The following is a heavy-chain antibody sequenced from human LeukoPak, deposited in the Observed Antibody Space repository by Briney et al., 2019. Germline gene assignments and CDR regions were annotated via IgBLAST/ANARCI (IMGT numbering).Heavy chain of an antibody. CDR3: VKDGGYCSSTSCYTVPAQH. CDR1: GFTFNSYA. Sequence: GASPRLSCAASGFTFNSYAMSWVRQAPGKGLEWVSAISGSGGSTYYADSVKGRFTISRDNSKYTLYLQMNSLRAEDTAVYYCVKDGGYCSSTSCYTVPAQHWGQGTLVTVSS. D-gene: IGHD2-2*02. J-gene: IGHJ1*01. V-gene: IGHV3-23*01. CDR2: ISGSGGST.